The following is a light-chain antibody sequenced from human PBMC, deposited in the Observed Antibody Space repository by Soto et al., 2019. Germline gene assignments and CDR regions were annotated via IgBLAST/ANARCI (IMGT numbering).Light chain of an antibody. V-gene: IGKV1-5*01. CDR3: QQYESYSPLT. CDR1: QSIRSW. Sequence: EIQMTQSRSILYASVGERVTMTSRASQSIRSWLAWYQQKPGKAPKLLIYDAYSLESGVPSRFSGRRSGTEFTLTIAGLQPEDFATYYCQQYESYSPLTFGGGTKVDIK. J-gene: IGKJ4*01. CDR2: DAY.